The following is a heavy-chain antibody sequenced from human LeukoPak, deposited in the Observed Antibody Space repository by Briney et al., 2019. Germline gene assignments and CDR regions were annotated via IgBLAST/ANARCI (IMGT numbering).Heavy chain of an antibody. CDR3: ARAYSPPQWSPFDY. Sequence: SETLSLTCTVSGGSIGSYYWSWIRQPPGKGLEWIGYIYYSGSTNYNPSLKSRVTISVDTSKNQFSLKLSSVTAADTAVYYCARAYSPPQWSPFDYWGQGTLVTVSS. CDR2: IYYSGST. V-gene: IGHV4-59*12. J-gene: IGHJ4*02. CDR1: GGSIGSYY. D-gene: IGHD6-13*01.